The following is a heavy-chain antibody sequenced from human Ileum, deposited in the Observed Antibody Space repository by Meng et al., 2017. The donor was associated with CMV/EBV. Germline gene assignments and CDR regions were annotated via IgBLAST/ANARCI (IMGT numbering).Heavy chain of an antibody. Sequence: GGSLRLSCAAFGFSIRNYEMNWVRLVPGKGLQWVAHISSGSRTIYYADSVKGRFTISRDNANDLVFLQMDSLRADDTGVYYCAREAMEGGDLFPRGGVDYWGQGTLVTVSS. V-gene: IGHV3-48*03. D-gene: IGHD3-16*01. CDR1: GFSIRNYE. CDR2: ISSGSRTI. CDR3: AREAMEGGDLFPRGGVDY. J-gene: IGHJ4*02.